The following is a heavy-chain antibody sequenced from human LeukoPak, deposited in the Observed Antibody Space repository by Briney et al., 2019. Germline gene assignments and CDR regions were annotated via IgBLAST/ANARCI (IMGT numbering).Heavy chain of an antibody. Sequence: SVKVSCKASGGTFSSYAISWVRQAPGQGLEWMGGIIPIFGTANYAQKFQGRVTITADESTSTAYMELSSLRSEDTAVYHCARGGLRFSWTGMDVWGQGTTVTVSS. D-gene: IGHD3-3*01. CDR3: ARGGLRFSWTGMDV. V-gene: IGHV1-69*01. J-gene: IGHJ6*02. CDR2: IIPIFGTA. CDR1: GGTFSSYA.